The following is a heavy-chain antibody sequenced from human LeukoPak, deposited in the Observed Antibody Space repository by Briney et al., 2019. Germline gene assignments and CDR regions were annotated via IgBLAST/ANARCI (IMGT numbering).Heavy chain of an antibody. V-gene: IGHV5-51*01. J-gene: IGHJ3*02. CDR2: IYPGDSDT. CDR3: ARRGYYDSSGYSDDAFDI. CDR1: GYSFTSYW. D-gene: IGHD3-22*01. Sequence: GESLKISCKGSGYSFTSYWIGWVRQMPGKGLEWMGIIYPGDSDTRYSPSFQGQVTISADKSISTAYLQWSSLKASDTAMYYCARRGYYDSSGYSDDAFDIWGQGTMVTVSS.